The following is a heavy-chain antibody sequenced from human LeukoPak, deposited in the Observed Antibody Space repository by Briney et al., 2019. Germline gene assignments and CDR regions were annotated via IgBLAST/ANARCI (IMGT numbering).Heavy chain of an antibody. CDR2: IYYSGST. J-gene: IGHJ4*02. Sequence: SETLSLTCTVSGGSISSSSYYWGWVRQPPGKGLEWIANIYYSGSTYYSPSLRSRVTISVDTSKNQFSLKLTSVTAADTAVYYCARHASVSGNWPRPLDYWGQGSQVTVSS. V-gene: IGHV4-39*01. D-gene: IGHD3-3*01. CDR3: ARHASVSGNWPRPLDY. CDR1: GGSISSSSYY.